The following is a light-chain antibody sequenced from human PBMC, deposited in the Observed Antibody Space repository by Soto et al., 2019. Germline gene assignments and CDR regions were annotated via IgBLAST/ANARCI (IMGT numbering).Light chain of an antibody. V-gene: IGLV2-14*01. CDR1: RSDVGGCNY. Sequence: QSALSQPASVAGSPGQSITISCTGTRSDVGGCNYVSWYQQHPGKAPKLMIYEVSNRPSGVSNRFSGSKSGNTASLTISGLQAEDEADYYCNSYTSTSSWVFGGGTKLTVL. CDR3: NSYTSTSSWV. CDR2: EVS. J-gene: IGLJ3*02.